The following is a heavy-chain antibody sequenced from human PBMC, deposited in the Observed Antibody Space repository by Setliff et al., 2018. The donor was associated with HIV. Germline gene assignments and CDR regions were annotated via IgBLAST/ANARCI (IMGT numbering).Heavy chain of an antibody. Sequence: SETLSLTCTVSGGSISSGSYYWSWIRQPAGKGLEWIGRIYTSGSTNYNPSLKSRVTISVDTSKNQFSLKLSSVTAADTAVYYCAGSWSGYPLSFGYWGQGTQVTSPQ. D-gene: IGHD3-3*01. CDR2: IYTSGST. J-gene: IGHJ4*02. CDR1: GGSISSGSYY. V-gene: IGHV4-61*02. CDR3: AGSWSGYPLSFGY.